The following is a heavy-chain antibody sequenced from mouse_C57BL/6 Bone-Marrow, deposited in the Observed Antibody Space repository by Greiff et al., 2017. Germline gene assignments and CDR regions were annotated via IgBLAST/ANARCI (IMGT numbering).Heavy chain of an antibody. CDR2: IYPTSGRP. J-gene: IGHJ2*01. CDR3: ARAGPLGRSVDY. Sequence: VQLQQPGAELVKPGASVKMSFKASGYTFTSYWITWVKQRPGQGLEWIGDIYPTSGRPNYNEKFKSKAILTVDTDSNPAYMQLSSRTSEDSAVLYCARAGPLGRSVDYWGQGTTPTVSA. CDR1: GYTFTSYW. D-gene: IGHD4-1*01. V-gene: IGHV1-55*01.